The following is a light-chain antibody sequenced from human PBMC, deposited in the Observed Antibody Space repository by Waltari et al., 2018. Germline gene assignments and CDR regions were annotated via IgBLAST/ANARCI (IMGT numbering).Light chain of an antibody. CDR2: AAS. CDR1: QSVSSY. J-gene: IGKJ2*01. CDR3: QQYGSSPRT. V-gene: IGKV3-20*01. Sequence: EIVLTQSPGTLSLSPGERATLSCRASQSVSSYLTWYQQRPGQAPRLLIYAASSRATGIPDKVSCSGSGTDFTLTISRVEPEDFAMYYCQQYGSSPRTFGQGTKLEI.